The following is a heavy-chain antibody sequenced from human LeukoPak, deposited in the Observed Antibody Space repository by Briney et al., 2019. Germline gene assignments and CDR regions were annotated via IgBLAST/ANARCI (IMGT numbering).Heavy chain of an antibody. J-gene: IGHJ4*02. V-gene: IGHV4-34*01. CDR3: ARGRVPAAVDY. Sequence: PSETLSLTCAVYGGSFSGYYWSWIRQPPGKGLEWIGEINHSGSTNYNPSLKSRVTISVDTSKNQFSLKPSSVTAADTAVYYCARGRVPAAVDYWGQGTLVTVSS. CDR2: INHSGST. CDR1: GGSFSGYY. D-gene: IGHD2-2*01.